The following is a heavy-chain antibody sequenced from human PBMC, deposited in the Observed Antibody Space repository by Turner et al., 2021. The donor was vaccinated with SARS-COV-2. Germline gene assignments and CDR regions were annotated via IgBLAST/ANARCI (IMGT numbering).Heavy chain of an antibody. J-gene: IGHJ6*02. Sequence: QVQLAQSGAEVKKPGASVKVSCKVSGYSLTELSIHWVRQAPGKGLGWMGSLDLKADETIRAQKFQNRIILSEDKSSDTAVMELSGLRFEDTAIYYCSTRWDIVGRANGLDVWGQGTRVTVSS. CDR3: STRWDIVGRANGLDV. D-gene: IGHD5-12*01. CDR2: LDLKADET. CDR1: GYSLTELS. V-gene: IGHV1-24*01.